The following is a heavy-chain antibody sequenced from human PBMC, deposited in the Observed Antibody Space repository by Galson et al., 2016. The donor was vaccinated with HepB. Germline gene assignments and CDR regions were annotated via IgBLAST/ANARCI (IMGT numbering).Heavy chain of an antibody. CDR3: AKDIPPRGHDAFDI. CDR2: ISASGGNT. D-gene: IGHD2-21*01. CDR1: GFPLRSYA. V-gene: IGHV3-23*01. Sequence: SLRLSCAASGFPLRSYAMSWVRQAPGKGLEWVSAISASGGNTYYAASVMGRRTISRDNSKNTLYLQMNSLRAEDTAIYYCAKDIPPRGHDAFDIWGRGTMVTVSS. J-gene: IGHJ3*02.